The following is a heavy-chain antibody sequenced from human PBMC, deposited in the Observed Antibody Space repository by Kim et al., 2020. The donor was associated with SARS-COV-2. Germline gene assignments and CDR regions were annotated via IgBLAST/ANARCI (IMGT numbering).Heavy chain of an antibody. D-gene: IGHD6-13*01. CDR1: GYTFTSYA. CDR3: ARDGVAAAIPYYFDY. Sequence: ASVKVSCKASGYTFTSYAMNWVRQAPGQGLEWMGWINTNTGNPTYAQGFTGRFVFSLDTSVSTAYLQISSLKAEDTAVYYCARDGVAAAIPYYFDYWGQGTLVTVSS. V-gene: IGHV7-4-1*02. J-gene: IGHJ4*02. CDR2: INTNTGNP.